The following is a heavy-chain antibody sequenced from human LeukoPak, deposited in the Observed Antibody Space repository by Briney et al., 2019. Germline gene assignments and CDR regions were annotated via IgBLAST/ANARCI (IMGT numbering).Heavy chain of an antibody. V-gene: IGHV3-30*18. CDR2: ISYDGSNK. D-gene: IGHD2-15*01. CDR3: AKAALGYCSGGSCYGDY. CDR1: GFTFNSYG. J-gene: IGHJ4*02. Sequence: PGRSLRLSCAASGFTFNSYGMHWVRQAPGKGLEWVAVISYDGSNKYYADSVKGRFTISRDNSKNTLYLQMNSLRAEDTAVYYCAKAALGYCSGGSCYGDYWGQGTLVTVSS.